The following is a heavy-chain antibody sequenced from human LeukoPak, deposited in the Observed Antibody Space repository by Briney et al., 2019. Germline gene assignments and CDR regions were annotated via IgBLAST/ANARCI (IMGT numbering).Heavy chain of an antibody. Sequence: GGSLRLSCAASGFTVSSNYMSWVRQAPGEGLEWVSVLYSGGNTYYPDSVKGRFTISRDNSENTLYLQMNSLRAEDTAVYYCARLYDSSGYGAFDIWGQGTMVTVSS. J-gene: IGHJ3*02. CDR3: ARLYDSSGYGAFDI. D-gene: IGHD3-22*01. V-gene: IGHV3-66*01. CDR2: LYSGGNT. CDR1: GFTVSSNY.